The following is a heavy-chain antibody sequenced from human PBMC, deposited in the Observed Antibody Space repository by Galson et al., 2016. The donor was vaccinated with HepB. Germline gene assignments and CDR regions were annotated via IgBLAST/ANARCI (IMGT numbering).Heavy chain of an antibody. CDR3: ARQRGGDFWSGFVAYNWFDP. V-gene: IGHV1-46*01. Sequence: SVKVSCKASGYTFTSYYMHWVRQAPGQGLEWMGIINPSGGSTSYAQKFQGRVTMTRDTSTSKVYMELSSLRSEDTAVYSCARQRGGDFWSGFVAYNWFDPWGRGTLVTVSS. D-gene: IGHD3-3*01. CDR1: GYTFTSYY. J-gene: IGHJ5*02. CDR2: INPSGGST.